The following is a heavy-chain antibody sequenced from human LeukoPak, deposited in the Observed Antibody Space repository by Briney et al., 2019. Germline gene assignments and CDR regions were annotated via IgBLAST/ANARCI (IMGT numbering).Heavy chain of an antibody. CDR3: ARSNIVVVPAAIIDTFDI. V-gene: IGHV1-69*06. Sequence: SVKVSCKASGGTFSSYAISWVRQAPGQGLEWMGGIIPIFGTANYAQKFQGGVTITADKSTSTAYMELSSLRSEDTAVYYCARSNIVVVPAAIIDTFDIWGQGTMVTVSS. D-gene: IGHD2-2*01. CDR1: GGTFSSYA. J-gene: IGHJ3*02. CDR2: IIPIFGTA.